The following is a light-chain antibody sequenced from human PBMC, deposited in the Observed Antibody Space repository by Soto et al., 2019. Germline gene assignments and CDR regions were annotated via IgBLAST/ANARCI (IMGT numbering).Light chain of an antibody. CDR1: QSISSW. J-gene: IGKJ1*01. Sequence: IQPTQSPSTLSASLGDSLTISYRASQSISSWLAWYQQKPGKAPKLLIYDAPSLESGVPARFSGSGSGTEFTLTISSLQPDDFATYYCQQYNSYSWTFGQGTKVDIK. V-gene: IGKV1-5*01. CDR3: QQYNSYSWT. CDR2: DAP.